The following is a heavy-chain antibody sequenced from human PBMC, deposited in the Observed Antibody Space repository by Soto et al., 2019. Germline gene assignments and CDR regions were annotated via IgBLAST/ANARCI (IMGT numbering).Heavy chain of an antibody. CDR3: ARSSLIVSYYYYMDV. CDR2: ISAYNGNT. CDR1: GYTFTSYG. V-gene: IGHV1-18*01. J-gene: IGHJ6*03. D-gene: IGHD3-16*02. Sequence: ASVKVSCKASGYTFTSYGISWVRQAPGQGLEWMGWISAYNGNTNYAQKLQGRVTMTTDTSTSTAYMELRSLRSDDTAVYYCARSSLIVSYYYYMDVWGKGTTVTVSS.